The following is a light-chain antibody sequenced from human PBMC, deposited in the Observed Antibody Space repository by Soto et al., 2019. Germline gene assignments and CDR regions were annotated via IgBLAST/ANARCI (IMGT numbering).Light chain of an antibody. CDR3: QQRSNWL. Sequence: EIVLTQSPATLSLSPGERATLSCRASQSVSGYLAWYQQKPGQAPRILIFDASNSATGIPGRFSGSGSGTDFTLTIRSLEADDFAVYYCQQRSNWLFGGGTKVEIK. CDR2: DAS. J-gene: IGKJ4*01. V-gene: IGKV3-11*01. CDR1: QSVSGY.